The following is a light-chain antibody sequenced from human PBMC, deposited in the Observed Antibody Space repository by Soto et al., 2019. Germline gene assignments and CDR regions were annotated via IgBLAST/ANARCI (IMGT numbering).Light chain of an antibody. CDR1: QSIRSW. V-gene: IGKV1-5*03. CDR2: KAS. Sequence: DIQMTQSPSTLSASVGDRVTITCRASQSIRSWLAWYQQKPGKAPNLLIYKASSLESGVPSRFSGSGSGTEFTLTISSLQPADFATYYCQQYNNYPYTFGQGTKLEIK. CDR3: QQYNNYPYT. J-gene: IGKJ2*01.